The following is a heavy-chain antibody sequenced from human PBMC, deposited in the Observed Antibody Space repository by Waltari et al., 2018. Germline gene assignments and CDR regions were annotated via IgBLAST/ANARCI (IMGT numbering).Heavy chain of an antibody. CDR1: GFTFSSYA. CDR3: TKAPDNLGRGGFDY. Sequence: QLLESGGALVRPGGSLRLSCAASGFTFSSYAMGWVRQAPGKGLEWVSGISASGGSTFYADSLNGRFTISRDNSKNTLFLQTSRLRADDTAIYYCTKAPDNLGRGGFDYWGQGALVTVSS. CDR2: ISASGGST. D-gene: IGHD3-16*01. J-gene: IGHJ4*02. V-gene: IGHV3-23*01.